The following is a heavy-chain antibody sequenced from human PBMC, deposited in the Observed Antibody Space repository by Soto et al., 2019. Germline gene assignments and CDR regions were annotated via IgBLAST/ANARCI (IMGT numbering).Heavy chain of an antibody. CDR3: AFDPLAGSAWSTIFHY. V-gene: IGHV3-23*01. D-gene: IGHD6-19*01. CDR2: ISGSGGST. Sequence: GGSLRLSCAASGFTFSSYAMSWVRQAPGKGLEWVSAISGSGGSTYYADSVKGRFTISRDNSKNTLYLQMNSLRAEDTAVYYCAFDPLAGSAWSTIFHYSGLVTLLSVSS. CDR1: GFTFSSYA. J-gene: IGHJ4*02.